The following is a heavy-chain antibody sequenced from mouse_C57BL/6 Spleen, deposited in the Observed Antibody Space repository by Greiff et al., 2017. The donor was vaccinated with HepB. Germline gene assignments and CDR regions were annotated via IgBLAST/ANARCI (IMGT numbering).Heavy chain of an antibody. Sequence: EVQLQESGPGLVKPSQTVFLTCTVTGISITTGNYRWSWIRQFPGNKLEWIGYIYYSGTITYNPSLTSRTTITRDTPKNQFFLEMNSLTAEDTATYYCARDHGGPGDDYDVGYFDVWGTGTTVTVSS. J-gene: IGHJ1*03. V-gene: IGHV3-5*01. CDR1: GISITTGNYR. D-gene: IGHD2-4*01. CDR2: IYYSGTI. CDR3: ARDHGGPGDDYDVGYFDV.